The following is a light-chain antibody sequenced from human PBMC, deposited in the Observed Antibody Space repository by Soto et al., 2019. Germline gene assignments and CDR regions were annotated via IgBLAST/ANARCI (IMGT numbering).Light chain of an antibody. V-gene: IGKV3-20*01. CDR3: QQYVNSPVT. CDR2: GAS. J-gene: IGKJ2*01. CDR1: QRVNSSY. Sequence: EIVLTQSPDTLYLSHGEGATLSCRASQRVNSSYLAWYQQKPGQAPRLLISGASDRATGVQARVSGSGYGTDFTLTISRLEPEDFAVYYCQQYVNSPVTFGQGTKLQIK.